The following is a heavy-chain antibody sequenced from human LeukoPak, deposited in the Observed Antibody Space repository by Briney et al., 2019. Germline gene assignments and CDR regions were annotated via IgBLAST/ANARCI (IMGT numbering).Heavy chain of an antibody. V-gene: IGHV4-59*05. CDR2: IHNSGGT. D-gene: IGHD3-10*01. Sequence: TGGSLRLSCAASGFTFSSYEMNWVRQAPGKGLEWIGSIHNSGGTYYNPSLNSRVTITVDASKNYFSLKLSSVTAADTAVYYCARRTGSPLPNWFDPWGQGTLVTVSS. J-gene: IGHJ5*02. CDR3: ARRTGSPLPNWFDP. CDR1: GFTFSSYE.